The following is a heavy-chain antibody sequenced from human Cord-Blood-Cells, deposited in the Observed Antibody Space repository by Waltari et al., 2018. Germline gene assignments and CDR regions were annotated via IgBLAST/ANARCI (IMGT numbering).Heavy chain of an antibody. CDR3: ARRTLTGDMDY. CDR1: GGSISSSSYY. Sequence: QLQLQESGPGLVKPSETLSLTCTVSGGSISSSSYYWGWIRQPPGKGLEWIGSIYSSGSTYYNPSLKSRVTISVDTSKNQFSRKLGSVTAADTSVYDCARRTLTGDMDYWGQGTLVTVSS. D-gene: IGHD7-27*01. J-gene: IGHJ4*02. V-gene: IGHV4-39*01. CDR2: IYSSGST.